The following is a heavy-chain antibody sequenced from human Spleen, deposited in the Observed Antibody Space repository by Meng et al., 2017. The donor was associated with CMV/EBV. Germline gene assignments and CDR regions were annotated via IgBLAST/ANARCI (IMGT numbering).Heavy chain of an antibody. J-gene: IGHJ4*02. CDR2: MSSRDSTI. D-gene: IGHD2-2*01. CDR1: TFGNNY. Sequence: TFGNNYMNWIRQAPGKGLEWVSHMSSRDSTIDYADSVRGRFTISRDNAKKPLYLQMDSLRAEDTAVYYCARESTLYCSDTSCHSDYWGQGTLVTVSS. CDR3: ARESTLYCSDTSCHSDY. V-gene: IGHV3-11*04.